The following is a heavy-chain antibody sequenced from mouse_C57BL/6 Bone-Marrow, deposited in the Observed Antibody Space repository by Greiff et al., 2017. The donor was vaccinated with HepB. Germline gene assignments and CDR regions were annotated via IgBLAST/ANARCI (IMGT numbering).Heavy chain of an antibody. J-gene: IGHJ1*03. CDR3: ARSGGGSYVGVWYFDV. Sequence: QVQLQQPGTELVKPGASVKLSCKASGYTFTSYWMHWVKQRPGQGLEWIGNINPSNGGTNYNEKFKSKATLTVDKSSSTAYMQLSSLTSEDSAVYYCARSGGGSYVGVWYFDVWGTGTTVTVSS. D-gene: IGHD1-1*02. V-gene: IGHV1-53*01. CDR1: GYTFTSYW. CDR2: INPSNGGT.